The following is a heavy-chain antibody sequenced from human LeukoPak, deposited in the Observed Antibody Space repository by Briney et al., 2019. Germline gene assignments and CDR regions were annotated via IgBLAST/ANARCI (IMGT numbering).Heavy chain of an antibody. Sequence: GWINPNSGGTNYAQKFQGRVTMTRDTSISTAYMELSRLRSDDTAVYYCARDSSKDAFDIWGQGTMVTVSS. J-gene: IGHJ3*02. V-gene: IGHV1-2*02. D-gene: IGHD6-13*01. CDR2: INPNSGGT. CDR3: ARDSSKDAFDI.